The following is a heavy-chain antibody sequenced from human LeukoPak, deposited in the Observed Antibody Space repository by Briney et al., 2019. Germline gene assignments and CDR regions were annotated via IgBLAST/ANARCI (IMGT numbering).Heavy chain of an antibody. J-gene: IGHJ4*02. CDR3: TRAGRYCSGGSCYSFY. CDR1: GFTFGDYA. V-gene: IGHV3-49*03. CDR2: IRSKAHGGTT. D-gene: IGHD2-15*01. Sequence: TGGSLRLSCIASGFTFGDYAMSWFRQAPGEGLEWVGFIRSKAHGGTTEYAAPVKGRFTISRDDSKSIAYLQMDSLKTEDTAVYYCTRAGRYCSGGSCYSFYWGQGTLVTVSS.